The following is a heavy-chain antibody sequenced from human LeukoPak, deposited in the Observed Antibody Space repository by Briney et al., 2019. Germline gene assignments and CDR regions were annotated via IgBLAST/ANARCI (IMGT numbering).Heavy chain of an antibody. Sequence: ASVKVSCKASGYTFTNSHLHWVRQVPGQGLEWMGVINPSGGITTYAQKFQGRVTMTTDTSMSTFYMELNSLRSDDTAVFYCARAFTGGTLDFWGQGTLVTVSS. CDR1: GYTFTNSH. J-gene: IGHJ4*02. V-gene: IGHV1-46*01. D-gene: IGHD2-8*02. CDR3: ARAFTGGTLDF. CDR2: INPSGGIT.